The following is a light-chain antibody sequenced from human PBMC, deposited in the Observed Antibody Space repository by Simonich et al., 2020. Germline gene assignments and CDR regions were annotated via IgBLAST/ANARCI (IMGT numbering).Light chain of an antibody. CDR2: EDN. V-gene: IGLV6-57*01. J-gene: IGLJ3*02. Sequence: FMLTQPHSVSESPGKTVTISCTRSRGSIASNYVQWYQQRPGSSPTTVIYEDNQSASGVPDRFSGSIDSSANSASLTISGLKTEDEADYYCQSYDSSLVFGGGTKLTVL. CDR3: QSYDSSLV. CDR1: RGSIASNY.